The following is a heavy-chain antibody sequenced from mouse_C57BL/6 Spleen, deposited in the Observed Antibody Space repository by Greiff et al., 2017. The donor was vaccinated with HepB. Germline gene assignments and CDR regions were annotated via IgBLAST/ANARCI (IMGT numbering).Heavy chain of an antibody. CDR1: GFTFSSYG. Sequence: EVMLVESGGDLVKPGGSLKLSCAASGFTFSSYGMSWVRQTPDKRLEWVATISSGGSYTYYPDSAKGRFTISRDNAKNTLYLQMSRLESEDAAMYYCAGREKEGGA. CDR3: AGREKE. V-gene: IGHV5-6*02. CDR2: ISSGGSYT. J-gene: IGHJ1*01.